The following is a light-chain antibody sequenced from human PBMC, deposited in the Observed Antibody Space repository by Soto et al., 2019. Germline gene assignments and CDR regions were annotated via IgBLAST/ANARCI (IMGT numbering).Light chain of an antibody. Sequence: IVLTQSPGTLSLSPGERVTLSCRASQNVHSGYLAWYQQKPGRAPRLLFYGASTRATGVPDRFSARGSGTDFTLTITRLEPEDFVVYYCQQYNTSPFTFGPGTRVDI. CDR3: QQYNTSPFT. CDR1: QNVHSGY. CDR2: GAS. J-gene: IGKJ3*01. V-gene: IGKV3-20*01.